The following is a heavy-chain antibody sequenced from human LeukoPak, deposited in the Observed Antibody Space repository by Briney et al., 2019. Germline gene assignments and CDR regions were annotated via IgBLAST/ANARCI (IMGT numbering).Heavy chain of an antibody. J-gene: IGHJ4*02. V-gene: IGHV4-4*02. CDR3: ARDWLLAAAGDY. D-gene: IGHD6-13*01. CDR1: GGSISSRNW. CDR2: IHHSGNT. Sequence: PSGTLSLTCAVSGGSISSRNWWSWVRQPPGKGLEWIGEIHHSGNTNYNPSLRSRVTVSVDKSKNQFSLKLTSVTAADTAVYYCARDWLLAAAGDYWGQGTLVTVSS.